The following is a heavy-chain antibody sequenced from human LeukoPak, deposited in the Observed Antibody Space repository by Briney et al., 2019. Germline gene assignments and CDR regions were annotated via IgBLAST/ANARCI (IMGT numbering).Heavy chain of an antibody. CDR3: ARGVDTDYFDC. CDR1: GYTFTDHY. D-gene: IGHD5-18*01. Sequence: ASVKVSCKTFGYTFTDHYTHWVRQAPGQGLEWMGWINPNSGGTKYAEKFQGRVTMTRDTSTSTGYMEVSRLRYDDTAVYYCARGVDTDYFDCWGQGTLVTVSS. CDR2: INPNSGGT. J-gene: IGHJ4*02. V-gene: IGHV1-2*02.